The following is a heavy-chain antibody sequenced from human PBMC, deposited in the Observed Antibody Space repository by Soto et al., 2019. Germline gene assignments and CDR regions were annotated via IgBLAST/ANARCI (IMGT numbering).Heavy chain of an antibody. V-gene: IGHV1-8*01. CDR2: MNPNSGNT. Sequence: ASVKVSCKASGYTFTSYDINWVRQATGQGLEWMGWMNPNSGNTGYAQKFQGRVTMTRNTSISTAYTELSSLRSEDTAVYYCARYYDGTNWFDPWGQGTLVTVSS. CDR3: ARYYDGTNWFDP. J-gene: IGHJ5*02. D-gene: IGHD3-22*01. CDR1: GYTFTSYD.